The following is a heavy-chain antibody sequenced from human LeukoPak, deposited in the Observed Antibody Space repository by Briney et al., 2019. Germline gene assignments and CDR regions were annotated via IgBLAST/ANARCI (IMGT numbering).Heavy chain of an antibody. CDR2: INPNSGGT. D-gene: IGHD6-19*01. CDR1: GYTFTGYY. J-gene: IGHJ6*02. V-gene: IGHV1-2*04. Sequence: ASVKVSCKASGYTFTGYYMHWVQQAPGQGLEWMGWINPNSGGTNYAQKFQGWVTMTRDTSISTAYMELSRLRSDDTAVYYCARDRAVAGPDYYYYGMDVWGQGTTVTVSS. CDR3: ARDRAVAGPDYYYYGMDV.